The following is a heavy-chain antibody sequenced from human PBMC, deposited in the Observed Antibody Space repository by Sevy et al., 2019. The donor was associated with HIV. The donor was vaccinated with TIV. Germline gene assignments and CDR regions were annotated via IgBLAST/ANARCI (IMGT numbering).Heavy chain of an antibody. CDR1: GFIFSNYA. J-gene: IGHJ3*01. CDR3: ARENYYDSTSLGSFDV. D-gene: IGHD3-22*01. CDR2: ISAGGGVK. Sequence: GGSLRLSCAASGFIFSNYAMTWVRQAPGRGLEWVAIISAGGGVKYYADSVKGRFTISRDNSDNTLSLQMNSLRTEESALYYCARENYYDSTSLGSFDVWGQRTMVTVSS. V-gene: IGHV3-30-3*01.